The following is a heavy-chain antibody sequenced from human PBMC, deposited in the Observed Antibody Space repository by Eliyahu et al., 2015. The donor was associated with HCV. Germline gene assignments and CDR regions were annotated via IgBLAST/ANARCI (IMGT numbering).Heavy chain of an antibody. J-gene: IGHJ3*02. V-gene: IGHV1-18*01. Sequence: QVQLVQSGAEVKKPGASVKVSCKASGYTFTSYGISWVRQAPGQGLEWMGWISAYNGNTNYAQKLQGRVTMTTDTSTSTAYMELRSLRSDDTAVYYCARDQYSSGWYTAERPDAFDIWGQGTMVTVSS. CDR2: ISAYNGNT. D-gene: IGHD6-19*01. CDR3: ARDQYSSGWYTAERPDAFDI. CDR1: GYTFTSYG.